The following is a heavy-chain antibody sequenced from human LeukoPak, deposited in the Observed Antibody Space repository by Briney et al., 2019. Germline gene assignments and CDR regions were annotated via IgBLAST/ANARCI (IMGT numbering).Heavy chain of an antibody. V-gene: IGHV3-48*01. J-gene: IGHJ2*01. Sequence: GGSLRLSCAASGFTFSSYSMNWVRQAPGKGLEWVSYISSSSSTIYYADSVKGRFTISRDNAKNSLYLQMNSLRAEDTAVYYCASRVAGSNTGGYFHLWGRGTLVSVSS. D-gene: IGHD3-10*01. CDR1: GFTFSSYS. CDR2: ISSSSSTI. CDR3: ASRVAGSNTGGYFHL.